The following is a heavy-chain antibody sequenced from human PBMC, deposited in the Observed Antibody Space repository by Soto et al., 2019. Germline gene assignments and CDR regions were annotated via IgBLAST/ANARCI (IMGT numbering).Heavy chain of an antibody. V-gene: IGHV4-59*01. Sequence: SETLSLTCTVSGGSISSYYWSWIRQPPGKGLEWIGYIYYSGSTNYNPSLKSRVTISVDTSKNQFSLKLSSVTAADTAVYYCAADGGSGWTWYWGQGTLVTVSS. J-gene: IGHJ4*02. CDR2: IYYSGST. CDR3: AADGGSGWTWY. D-gene: IGHD6-19*01. CDR1: GGSISSYY.